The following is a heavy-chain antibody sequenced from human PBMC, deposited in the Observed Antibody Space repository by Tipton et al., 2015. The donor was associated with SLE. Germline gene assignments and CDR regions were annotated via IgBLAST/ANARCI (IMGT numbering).Heavy chain of an antibody. Sequence: LRLSCTVSGGSISSGGYYWSWIRQHPGKGLEWIGYIYYSGSTYYNPSLKSRVTISVDTSKNQFSLKLSSVTAADTAVYYCARGVEQQLVRGIADWGQGTLVTVSS. CDR3: ARGVEQQLVRGIAD. CDR1: GGSISSGGYY. V-gene: IGHV4-31*03. CDR2: IYYSGST. J-gene: IGHJ4*02. D-gene: IGHD6-13*01.